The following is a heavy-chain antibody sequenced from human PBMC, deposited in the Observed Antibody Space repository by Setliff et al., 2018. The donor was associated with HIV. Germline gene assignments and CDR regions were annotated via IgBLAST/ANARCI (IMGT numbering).Heavy chain of an antibody. V-gene: IGHV4-59*08. Sequence: PSETLSLTCTVSGGSISSYYWSWIRQPPGKGLEWIGYIYNSGITSYNPSLKSRVTISEDTSKNQFSLKLISVTAADTAVYYCARQVAARKVDYWGQGLRVTVSS. CDR3: ARQVAARKVDY. D-gene: IGHD6-13*01. CDR2: IYNSGIT. J-gene: IGHJ4*02. CDR1: GGSISSYY.